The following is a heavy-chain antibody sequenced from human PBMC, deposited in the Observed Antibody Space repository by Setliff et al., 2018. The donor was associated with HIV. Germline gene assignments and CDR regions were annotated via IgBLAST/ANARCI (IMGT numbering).Heavy chain of an antibody. CDR3: AKDIRPLVVVIMGGAFDI. D-gene: IGHD3-22*01. V-gene: IGHV3-9*03. CDR2: IRWNSGSI. J-gene: IGHJ3*02. CDR1: GFTFDDYA. Sequence: GGSLRLSCAASGFTFDDYAMHWVRQAPGKGLEWVSGIRWNSGSIGYADSVKGRFTISRDNAKKSLYLQMNSLRAEDMALYDCAKDIRPLVVVIMGGAFDIWGQGTMVTVSS.